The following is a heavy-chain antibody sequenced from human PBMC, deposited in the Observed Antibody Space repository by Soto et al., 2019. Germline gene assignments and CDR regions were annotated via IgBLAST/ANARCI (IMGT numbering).Heavy chain of an antibody. D-gene: IGHD3-10*01. CDR2: ISGSGGST. J-gene: IGHJ4*02. CDR3: AKWDKDSSGSYYYY. Sequence: EVQLLESGGGLVQPGGSLRLSCAASGFTFSSYAMSWVRQAPGRGREWVSAISGSGGSTYYADSVEGRFTISRDNSKNTLYLQMNSLRAEDTAVYYCAKWDKDSSGSYYYYWGQGTLVTVSS. CDR1: GFTFSSYA. V-gene: IGHV3-23*01.